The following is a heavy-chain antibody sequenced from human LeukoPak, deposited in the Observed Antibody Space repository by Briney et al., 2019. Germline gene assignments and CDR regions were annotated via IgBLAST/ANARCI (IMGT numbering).Heavy chain of an antibody. J-gene: IGHJ4*02. D-gene: IGHD5-12*01. CDR3: ARGHSGYDLLY. CDR2: INPGNGNT. V-gene: IGHV1-3*01. CDR1: GYTFTSYT. Sequence: ASVKVSCKGSGYTFTSYTMHWVRQAPGQRLEWMGWINPGNGNTKYSQKFQGRVTITRDTSASTAYMELSSLRSEDTTIYYCARGHSGYDLLYWGQGTLVTVSS.